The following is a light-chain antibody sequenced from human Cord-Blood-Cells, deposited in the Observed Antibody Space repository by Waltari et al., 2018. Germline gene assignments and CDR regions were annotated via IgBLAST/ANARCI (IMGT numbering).Light chain of an antibody. CDR1: SSDGGGYNY. J-gene: IGLJ1*01. CDR3: SSYTSSSTPV. CDR2: DVS. Sequence: QSALTQPASVSGSPGQSITISCTGTSSDGGGYNYVSWSQQHPGKAPKLMIYDVSNRSLGVSNRFPGSQSGNPASLTISGLQAEDEADYYCSSYTSSSTPVFGTGTKVTIL. V-gene: IGLV2-14*01.